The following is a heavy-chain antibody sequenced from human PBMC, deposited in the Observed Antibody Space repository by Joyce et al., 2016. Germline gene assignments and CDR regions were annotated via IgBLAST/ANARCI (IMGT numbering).Heavy chain of an antibody. CDR1: GYTFTSYG. V-gene: IGHV1-18*01. J-gene: IGHJ5*02. CDR3: ARDIYDFWSGYRNWFDP. Sequence: QVQLVQSGAEVKKPGASVKVSCKASGYTFTSYGISWVRQAPGQGLEWMGWSSSYNGNTNYAQKLQGRITLTTDTSTSTAYMELRSLRSDDTAVYYCARDIYDFWSGYRNWFDPWGQGTLVTVSS. D-gene: IGHD3-3*01. CDR2: SSSYNGNT.